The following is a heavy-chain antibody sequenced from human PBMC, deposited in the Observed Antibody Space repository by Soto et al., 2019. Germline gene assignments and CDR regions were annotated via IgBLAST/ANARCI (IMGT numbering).Heavy chain of an antibody. CDR1: GGSISSSSYY. D-gene: IGHD3-22*01. CDR2: IYYSGST. J-gene: IGHJ4*02. V-gene: IGHV4-39*01. CDR3: ARLNYYDSSGYYLFDY. Sequence: ETLSLTCTVSGGSISSSSYYWGWIRQPPGKGLEWIGSIYYSGSTYYNPSLKSRVTISVDTSKNQFSLKLSSVTAADTAVYYCARLNYYDSSGYYLFDYWGQGTLVTVSS.